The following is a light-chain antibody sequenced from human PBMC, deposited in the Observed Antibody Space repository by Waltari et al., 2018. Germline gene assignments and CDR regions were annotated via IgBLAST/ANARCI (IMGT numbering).Light chain of an antibody. CDR1: SSDIGDCDY. Sequence: QSALTQPPSASGSPGESVTLSCTGTSSDIGDCDYVSWYQHHPGKAPKLMIYEVIKRPSGVPDRFSGSKSGNTASLTVSGLQAEDEADYYCCSYAGTNNFYVFGTGTKVTVL. J-gene: IGLJ1*01. CDR2: EVI. V-gene: IGLV2-8*01. CDR3: CSYAGTNNFYV.